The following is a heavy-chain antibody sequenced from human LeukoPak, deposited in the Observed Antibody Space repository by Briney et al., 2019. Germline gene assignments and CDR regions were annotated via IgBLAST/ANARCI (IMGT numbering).Heavy chain of an antibody. CDR2: VSYSGST. D-gene: IGHD3-10*01. J-gene: IGHJ5*02. CDR1: GGSISSYY. V-gene: IGHV4-59*01. CDR3: ARYYGSYNWFDP. Sequence: MASETLSPTCTVSGGSISSYYWSWVRQPPGKGLEWIGYVSYSGSTNYNPSLKSRVTISLDTSKNQFSLKLSSVTAADTAVYYCARYYGSYNWFDPWGQGTLVTVSS.